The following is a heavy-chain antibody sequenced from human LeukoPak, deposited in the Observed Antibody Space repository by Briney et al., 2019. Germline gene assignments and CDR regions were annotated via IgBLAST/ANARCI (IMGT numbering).Heavy chain of an antibody. Sequence: PGGSLRLSCAASGFTVSSNYMSWVRQAPGKGLEWVSVIYSGGSTYYADSVKGRFTISRDNSKNTPYLQMNSLRAEDTAVYYCARDQDCSSTSCYWGYYYYYYGMDVWGQGTTVTVSS. CDR3: ARDQDCSSTSCYWGYYYYYYGMDV. CDR1: GFTVSSNY. CDR2: IYSGGST. D-gene: IGHD2-2*01. J-gene: IGHJ6*02. V-gene: IGHV3-66*01.